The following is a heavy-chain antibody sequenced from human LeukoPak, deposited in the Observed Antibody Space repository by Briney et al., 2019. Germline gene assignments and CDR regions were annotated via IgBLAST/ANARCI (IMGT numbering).Heavy chain of an antibody. CDR2: IYTSGST. V-gene: IGHV4-4*07. CDR3: ARANGDYYEGGYYYYMDV. D-gene: IGHD4-17*01. Sequence: SETLSLTCTVSGGSISSYYWSWIRQPAGKGLEWIGRIYTSGSTNYNPSPKSRVTMSVDTSKNQFSLKLSSVTAADTAVYYCARANGDYYEGGYYYYMDVWGKGTTVTISS. J-gene: IGHJ6*03. CDR1: GGSISSYY.